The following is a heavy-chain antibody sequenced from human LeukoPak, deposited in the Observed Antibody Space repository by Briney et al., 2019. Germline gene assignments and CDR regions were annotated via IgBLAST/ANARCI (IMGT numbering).Heavy chain of an antibody. CDR3: ARRPYGDYRIWHLDL. J-gene: IGHJ2*01. CDR1: GYSFTNYW. Sequence: GESLKISCKGSGYSFTNYWIGWVRLMPGKGLEWMGIIYPGDSDTRYSPSFQGQVTISADKSISTAYLQWSSLKASDTAIYYCARRPYGDYRIWHLDLWGRGTLVTVSS. CDR2: IYPGDSDT. V-gene: IGHV5-51*01. D-gene: IGHD4-17*01.